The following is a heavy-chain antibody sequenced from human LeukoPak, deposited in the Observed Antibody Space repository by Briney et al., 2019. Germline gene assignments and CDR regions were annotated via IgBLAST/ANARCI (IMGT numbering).Heavy chain of an antibody. Sequence: GASVKVSCKASGYTFTSYGISWERQAPGQGLEWMGWISAYNGNTNYAQKLQGRVTMTTDTSTSTAYMELRSLRSDDTAVYYCAREAGTTGYYYGMDVWGQGTTVTVSS. J-gene: IGHJ6*02. V-gene: IGHV1-18*01. D-gene: IGHD1-1*01. CDR2: ISAYNGNT. CDR1: GYTFTSYG. CDR3: AREAGTTGYYYGMDV.